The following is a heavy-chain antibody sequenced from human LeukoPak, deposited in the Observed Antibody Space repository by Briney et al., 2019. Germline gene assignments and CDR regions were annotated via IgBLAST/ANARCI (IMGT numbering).Heavy chain of an antibody. J-gene: IGHJ4*02. CDR1: GGSISSSLYP. V-gene: IGHV4-39*07. CDR3: ARRGGDFHTGIVFDN. CDR2: IYYTGNT. D-gene: IGHD1-14*01. Sequence: PSETLSLTCAVSGGSISSSLYPWGWIRQPPGKGLEWIGNIYYTGNTNYSPSLKSRLTISIDTSRSQFSLKLTSVTAADTAVYYCARRGGDFHTGIVFDNWGQGSLVTVSS.